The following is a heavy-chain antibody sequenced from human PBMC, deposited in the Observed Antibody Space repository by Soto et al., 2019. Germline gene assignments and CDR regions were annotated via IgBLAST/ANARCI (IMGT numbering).Heavy chain of an antibody. CDR3: VMVDNYVTPTPQDG. D-gene: IGHD3-16*01. CDR1: GYIFVNYG. V-gene: IGHV1-18*01. Sequence: QVQLVQSGDAVNKPGASVKVSCKASGYIFVNYGIAWVRKAPGQGLEWMGWISHDTGNTHSATKSQGRLTMTTATTTSTAYMDLGSMTSDDTAVYYCVMVDNYVTPTPQDGWGQGTTVTVYS. CDR2: ISHDTGNT. J-gene: IGHJ6*02.